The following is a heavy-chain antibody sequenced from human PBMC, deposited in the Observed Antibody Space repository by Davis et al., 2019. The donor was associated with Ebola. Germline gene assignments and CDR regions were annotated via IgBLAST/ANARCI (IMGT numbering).Heavy chain of an antibody. CDR3: ARDLSWILFDY. CDR2: IKTDGSTT. V-gene: IGHV3-74*01. Sequence: PGGSLRLSCAASGFTFSSYWMHWVRQALGKGLVWVSRIKTDGSTTIYADSVKGRFTISRDNAKNTLYLQMNSLRAEDTAVYYCARDLSWILFDYRGQGTLVTVS. J-gene: IGHJ4*02. CDR1: GFTFSSYW. D-gene: IGHD2-2*03.